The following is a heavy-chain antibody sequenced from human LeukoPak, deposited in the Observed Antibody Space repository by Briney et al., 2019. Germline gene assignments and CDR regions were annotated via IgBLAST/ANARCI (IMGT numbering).Heavy chain of an antibody. V-gene: IGHV4-59*01. CDR3: ARRRSYYYDSSGYPNYYYGMDV. J-gene: IGHJ6*02. CDR2: IYYSGST. CDR1: GGPISSYY. Sequence: SETLSLTCTVSGGPISSYYWSWIRQPPGKGLEWIGYIYYSGSTNYNPSLKSRVTISVDTSKNQFSLKLSSVTAADTAVYYCARRRSYYYDSSGYPNYYYGMDVWGQGTTVTVSS. D-gene: IGHD3-22*01.